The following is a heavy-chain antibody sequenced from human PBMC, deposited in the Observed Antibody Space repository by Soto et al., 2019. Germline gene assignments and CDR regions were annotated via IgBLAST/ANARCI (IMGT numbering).Heavy chain of an antibody. CDR2: IWYDGSNK. Sequence: QVQLVESGGGVVQPGGSLRLSCTTSGFTFNTYGMYWVRQAPGKGLEWGAIIWYDGSNKYYVDSVKGRLTISRDNSKNTLYLQMNRLRAEDTALYYCARGDCTGAYFYSSPFNYGVDVWGQGTTVTGSS. D-gene: IGHD2-8*02. J-gene: IGHJ6*02. V-gene: IGHV3-33*08. CDR3: ARGDCTGAYFYSSPFNYGVDV. CDR1: GFTFNTYG.